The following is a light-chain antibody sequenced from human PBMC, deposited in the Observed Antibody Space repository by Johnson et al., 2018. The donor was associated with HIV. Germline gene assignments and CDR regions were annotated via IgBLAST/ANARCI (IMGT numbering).Light chain of an antibody. CDR3: GTWDSSLSVYV. V-gene: IGLV1-51*01. CDR1: SSNIGNNY. Sequence: QSVLTQPPSVSAAPGQKVNISCSGSSSNIGNNYVSWYQQLPGTAPNVLIYDNHKRPSGIPDRVSGSKSGTSATLGITGLQTGDAADYYCGTWDSSLSVYVFGTGTKVTVL. CDR2: DNH. J-gene: IGLJ1*01.